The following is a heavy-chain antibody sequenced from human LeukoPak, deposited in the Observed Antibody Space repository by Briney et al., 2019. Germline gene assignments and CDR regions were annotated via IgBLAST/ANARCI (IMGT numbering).Heavy chain of an antibody. J-gene: IGHJ4*02. V-gene: IGHV3-23*01. D-gene: IGHD4-17*01. CDR1: GFTFSNYA. CDR3: TRLGWTTVTTKIGY. Sequence: GGSLRLSCAASGFTFSNYAMSWVRQAPGKGLEWVSGISGSGDSTYYADSVKGRFTISRDNSKNTLYLQMNSLRAEDTALYYCTRLGWTTVTTKIGYWGQGTLVTVSS. CDR2: ISGSGDST.